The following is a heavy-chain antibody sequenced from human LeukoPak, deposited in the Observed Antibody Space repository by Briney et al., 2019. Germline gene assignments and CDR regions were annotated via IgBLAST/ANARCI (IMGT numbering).Heavy chain of an antibody. J-gene: IGHJ4*02. CDR3: AKEGRIVVVITFFDY. CDR2: ISGSGSIT. D-gene: IGHD3-22*01. Sequence: GGSLRLSCAASGFTFSRYAMSWVRQAPGKGLEWVAAISGSGSITFYADSVKGRFTISRDNSKNTLYLQMNSLRADDTAVYYCAKEGRIVVVITFFDYWGQGTLVTVSS. V-gene: IGHV3-23*01. CDR1: GFTFSRYA.